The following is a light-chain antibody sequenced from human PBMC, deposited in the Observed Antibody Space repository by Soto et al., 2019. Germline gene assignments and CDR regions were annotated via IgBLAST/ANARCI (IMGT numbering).Light chain of an antibody. CDR3: QQYITYST. Sequence: DIQMTQSPSTLSASVGDRVTITCRASESIDSWLAWHQQKPGRAPKLLISKASSLESGVPSRFSGSGSGTEFTLTISSLQPDDFATYYCQQYITYSTFGQGTRLEIK. J-gene: IGKJ5*01. CDR2: KAS. V-gene: IGKV1-5*03. CDR1: ESIDSW.